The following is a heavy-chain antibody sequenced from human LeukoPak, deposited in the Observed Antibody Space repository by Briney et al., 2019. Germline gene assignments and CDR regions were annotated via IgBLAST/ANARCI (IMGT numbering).Heavy chain of an antibody. V-gene: IGHV4-59*01. CDR2: IYYSGST. J-gene: IGHJ4*02. D-gene: IGHD5-24*01. CDR1: GGSISSYY. CDR3: ARAIEMASFWSFDY. Sequence: SETLSLTCTVSGGSISSYYWSWIRQPPGKGLDWIGYIYYSGSTNYNPSLKSRVTISVDTSKTQFSLKLSSVTAADTAVYYCARAIEMASFWSFDYWGQGTLVTVSS.